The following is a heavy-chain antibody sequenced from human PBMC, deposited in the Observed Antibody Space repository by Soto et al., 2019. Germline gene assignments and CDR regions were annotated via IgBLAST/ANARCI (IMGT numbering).Heavy chain of an antibody. CDR3: ARDGDGRMTTNPYYYNGMDV. D-gene: IGHD4-4*01. Sequence: SETLSLTCTVSGGSLGRYYWSWIRQPPWKVLEWIGYVFYTGRANYNASLKSRVSISLDTSNCQFSLKLSSVTAADTAVYYCARDGDGRMTTNPYYYNGMDVWGPGTTVTVSS. CDR1: GGSLGRYY. CDR2: VFYTGRA. J-gene: IGHJ6*02. V-gene: IGHV4-59*01.